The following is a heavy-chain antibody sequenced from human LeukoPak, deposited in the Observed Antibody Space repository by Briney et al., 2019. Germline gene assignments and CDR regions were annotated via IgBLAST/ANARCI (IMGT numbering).Heavy chain of an antibody. CDR3: ARHIAAAGTGDAFDI. D-gene: IGHD6-13*01. CDR1: EFSVSHNY. J-gene: IGHJ3*02. Sequence: PGGSLRLSCAASEFSVSHNYMSWVRQAPGKGLEWVSGINWNGGSTGYADSVKGRFTISRDNAKNSLYLQMNSLRAEDTALYHCARHIAAAGTGDAFDIWGQGTMVTVSS. CDR2: INWNGGST. V-gene: IGHV3-20*01.